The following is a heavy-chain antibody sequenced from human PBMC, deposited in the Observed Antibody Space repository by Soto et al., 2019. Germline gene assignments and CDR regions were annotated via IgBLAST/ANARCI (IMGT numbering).Heavy chain of an antibody. CDR2: IYHSGST. CDR3: ARGKHGRYRRLYWYFDL. Sequence: PSETLSLTCAVSGYSISSGYYWGWIRQPPGKGLEWIGSIYHSGSTYYNPSLKSRVTISVDTSKNQFSLKLSSVTAADTAVYYCARGKHGRYRRLYWYFDLWGRGTLVTVSS. J-gene: IGHJ2*01. D-gene: IGHD1-26*01. V-gene: IGHV4-38-2*01. CDR1: GYSISSGYY.